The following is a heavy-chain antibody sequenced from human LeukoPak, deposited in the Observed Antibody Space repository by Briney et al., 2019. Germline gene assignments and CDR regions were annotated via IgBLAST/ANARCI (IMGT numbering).Heavy chain of an antibody. J-gene: IGHJ5*02. CDR1: GFSFSSYA. CDR2: ISSNGGNT. CDR3: ARALGTDGGTIYEGYNWFDP. Sequence: GGSLRLSCAASGFSFSSYAMHWVRQAPGKGLEYVSAISSNGGNTYYVNSVKGRFTISRDNSKNTLFLQVGSLRPEDTAVYYCARALGTDGGTIYEGYNWFDPWGQGTLVTVSS. V-gene: IGHV3-64*01. D-gene: IGHD7-27*01.